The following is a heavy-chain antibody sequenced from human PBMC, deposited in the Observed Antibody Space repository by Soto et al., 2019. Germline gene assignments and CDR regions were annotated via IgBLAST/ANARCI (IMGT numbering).Heavy chain of an antibody. J-gene: IGHJ6*02. Sequence: AASVKVSCKASGFTFTSSAMQWVRQARGQRLEWIGWIVVGSGNTNYAQKFQERVTITRDMSTSTAYMELSSLRSEDTAVYYCAAGLDYYDILTGPNYYYGMDVWGQGTTVTVSS. CDR1: GFTFTSSA. V-gene: IGHV1-58*02. CDR3: AAGLDYYDILTGPNYYYGMDV. CDR2: IVVGSGNT. D-gene: IGHD3-9*01.